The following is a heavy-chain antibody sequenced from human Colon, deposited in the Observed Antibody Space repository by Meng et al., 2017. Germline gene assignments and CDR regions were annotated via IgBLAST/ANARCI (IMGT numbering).Heavy chain of an antibody. Sequence: QVQLQQSGPGLVKPSQTLSLTCAISGDSVSSTGAAWNWIRQSPSRGLEWLGRTYYRSKWYNDYAVSVKGRIAINPDTSKNTAYMELRSLRSDDTAMYYCARDRQWLGSDYWGQGTLVTVSS. V-gene: IGHV6-1*01. CDR1: GDSVSSTGAA. CDR3: ARDRQWLGSDY. CDR2: TYYRSKWYN. J-gene: IGHJ4*02. D-gene: IGHD6-19*01.